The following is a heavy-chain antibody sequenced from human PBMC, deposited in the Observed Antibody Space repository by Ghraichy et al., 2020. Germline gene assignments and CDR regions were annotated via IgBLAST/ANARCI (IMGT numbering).Heavy chain of an antibody. CDR2: INHSGST. Sequence: SETLSLTCAVYGGSFSGYYWSWIRQPPGKGLEWIGEINHSGSTNYNPSLKSRVTISVDTSKNQFSLKLSSVTAADTAVYYCARSGDLYWYFDLWGRGTLVTVSS. D-gene: IGHD7-27*01. CDR3: ARSGDLYWYFDL. V-gene: IGHV4-34*01. CDR1: GGSFSGYY. J-gene: IGHJ2*01.